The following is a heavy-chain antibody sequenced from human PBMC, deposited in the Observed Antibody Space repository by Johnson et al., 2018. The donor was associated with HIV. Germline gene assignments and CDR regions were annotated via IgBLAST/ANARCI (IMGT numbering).Heavy chain of an antibody. V-gene: IGHV3-20*04. Sequence: VQLVESGGGLVKTGGSLRLSCAASGYTFDDYGMSWVRQAPGKGLEWVSGISWNSGSIYYADSVKGRFTVSRDNAKNSLYSLYVQMNSLRAEDTAVYYCARDSQIYGEAGDAFDIWGQGTMVTVSS. CDR2: ISWNSGSI. D-gene: IGHD2/OR15-2a*01. CDR1: GYTFDDYG. J-gene: IGHJ3*02. CDR3: ARDSQIYGEAGDAFDI.